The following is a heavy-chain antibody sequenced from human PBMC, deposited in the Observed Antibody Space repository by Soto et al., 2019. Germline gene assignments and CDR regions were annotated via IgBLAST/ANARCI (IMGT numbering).Heavy chain of an antibody. CDR3: ARGRDGYSPFDY. CDR2: IIPNYGTA. Sequence: SVKVSSKASGGTFNSNAIRWVRQAPGQGLEWMGGIIPNYGTANYAQKFQGRVTITADESTSTAYMELSSLRSEDTAVYYCARGRDGYSPFDYWGQGTLVTVSS. D-gene: IGHD5-18*01. CDR1: GGTFNSNA. V-gene: IGHV1-69*13. J-gene: IGHJ4*02.